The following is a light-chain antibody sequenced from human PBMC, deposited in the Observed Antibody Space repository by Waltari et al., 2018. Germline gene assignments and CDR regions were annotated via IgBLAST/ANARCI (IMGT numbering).Light chain of an antibody. Sequence: DIQMTQSPSSLSASVGDRVTITCRASQSIRSYLNWYQKKPGKATKLLIYDASNLQSGVPSRFSGSGSGTDFTLTISRLQAEDFATYFCQQSYSTPLTFGGGAKVEIK. CDR2: DAS. CDR3: QQSYSTPLT. CDR1: QSIRSY. V-gene: IGKV1-39*01. J-gene: IGKJ4*01.